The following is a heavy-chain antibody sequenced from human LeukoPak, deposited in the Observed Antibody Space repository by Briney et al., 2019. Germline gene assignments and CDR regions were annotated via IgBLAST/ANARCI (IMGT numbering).Heavy chain of an antibody. D-gene: IGHD1-26*01. V-gene: IGHV4-4*02. CDR1: GGSISSSNW. CDR3: ASYSGSNAYYGY. Sequence: KASGTLSLTCAVSGGSISSSNWWSWVRQPPGKGLEWIGEIYHSGSTNYNPSLKSRVTISVDKSKNQSSLKLSSVTAADTAVYYCASYSGSNAYYGYWGLGTLVTVSS. J-gene: IGHJ4*02. CDR2: IYHSGST.